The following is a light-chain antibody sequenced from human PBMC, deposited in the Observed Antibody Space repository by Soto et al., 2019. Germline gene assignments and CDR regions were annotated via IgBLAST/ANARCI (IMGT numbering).Light chain of an antibody. V-gene: IGLV2-14*01. Sequence: QSALTQPASVSGSPGQSITISCTGTSSDVGGSIYVSWYQQHPGKAPKLMISEVSNRPSGVSNRFSGSKSGNTASLTISGLQAEDEADYYCSSYTDTSTLDVFGTGTKVTVL. J-gene: IGLJ1*01. CDR1: SSDVGGSIY. CDR2: EVS. CDR3: SSYTDTSTLDV.